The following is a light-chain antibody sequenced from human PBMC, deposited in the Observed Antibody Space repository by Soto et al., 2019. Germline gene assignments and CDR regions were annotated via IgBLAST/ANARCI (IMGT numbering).Light chain of an antibody. J-gene: IGKJ1*01. CDR2: GAS. CDR1: QSGRSN. CDR3: QKYNSAPWT. V-gene: IGKV3-15*01. Sequence: EIVMTQSPGTLSVSPGERVTLSCRASQSGRSNLAWYQQKPGQSPRLLIYGASTRATGIPARFSGSGSGTDFTLTISSLQPEDVATYYCQKYNSAPWTFGQGTKVDIK.